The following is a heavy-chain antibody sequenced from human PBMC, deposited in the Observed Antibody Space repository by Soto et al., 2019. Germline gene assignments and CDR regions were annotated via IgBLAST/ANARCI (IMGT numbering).Heavy chain of an antibody. J-gene: IGHJ6*02. CDR2: INTYNGNT. Sequence: QVKLVQSGAEVKNPGASVKVSCKASGYTFTRYGIGWARQAPGQGLGWMGWINTYNGNTNYAQNVQGRVTLTTDTSTSTAYMELRSLRSNDTAIYYCAMVDVYVTPSPQDVWGHGTTVIVSS. V-gene: IGHV1-18*01. D-gene: IGHD3-16*01. CDR1: GYTFTRYG. CDR3: AMVDVYVTPSPQDV.